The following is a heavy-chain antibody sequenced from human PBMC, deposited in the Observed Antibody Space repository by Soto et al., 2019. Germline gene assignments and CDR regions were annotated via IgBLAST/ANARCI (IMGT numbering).Heavy chain of an antibody. CDR1: GFTFSSYA. J-gene: IGHJ4*02. CDR3: AKSVDLLSIPTVFDY. Sequence: GGSLRLSCAASGFTFSSYAMNWVRQAPGKGLEWVSTITGSGGTTYYADSVKGRFIISRDNSKHTLYLQMNSLRTEDTAIFYCAKSVDLLSIPTVFDYWGQGALVTVSS. CDR2: ITGSGGTT. V-gene: IGHV3-23*01. D-gene: IGHD2-15*01.